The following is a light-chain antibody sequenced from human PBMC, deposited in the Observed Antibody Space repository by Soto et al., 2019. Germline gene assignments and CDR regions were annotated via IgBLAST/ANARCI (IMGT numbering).Light chain of an antibody. CDR3: QQYNSYSPRT. CDR2: KAS. Sequence: DIQMTQSPSTLSASVGDRVTITCRASQSINSWLAWYQQKPGKAPKLLIYKASSLESGVPSRFSGSASGTEFTLSISSLQPDDFATYYCQQYNSYSPRTFGQGTKVEIK. V-gene: IGKV1-5*03. CDR1: QSINSW. J-gene: IGKJ1*01.